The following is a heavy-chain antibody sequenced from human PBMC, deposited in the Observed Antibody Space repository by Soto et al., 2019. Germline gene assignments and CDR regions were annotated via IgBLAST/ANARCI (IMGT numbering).Heavy chain of an antibody. CDR3: ARDNDGFLEWGTSFDY. Sequence: GGSLSLSCAASGFTFSSYSMNWVRQAPGKGLEWVSYISSSSSTIYYADSVKGRFTISRDNAKNSLYLQMNSLRAEDTAVYYCARDNDGFLEWGTSFDYWGQGTLVTVSS. CDR2: ISSSSSTI. D-gene: IGHD3-3*01. V-gene: IGHV3-48*01. J-gene: IGHJ4*02. CDR1: GFTFSSYS.